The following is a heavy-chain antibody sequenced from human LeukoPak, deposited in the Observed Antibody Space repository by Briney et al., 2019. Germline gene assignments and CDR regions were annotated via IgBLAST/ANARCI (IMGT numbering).Heavy chain of an antibody. J-gene: IGHJ4*02. V-gene: IGHV3-23*01. Sequence: GGSLRLSCAASGVTFSSYAMTWVRQAPGKGLEWVSAISGSGGSTYYADSVKGRFTISRDNSKNTLYLQMNSLRAEDTAVYYCAKGEEYYDSSGDTLDYWGQGTLVTVSS. CDR2: ISGSGGST. CDR3: AKGEEYYDSSGDTLDY. CDR1: GVTFSSYA. D-gene: IGHD3-22*01.